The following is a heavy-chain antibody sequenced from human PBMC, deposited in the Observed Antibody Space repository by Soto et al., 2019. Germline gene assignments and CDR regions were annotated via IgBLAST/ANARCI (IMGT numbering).Heavy chain of an antibody. Sequence: GGSLRLSCAASGFTFRSYGMHWVRQAPGKGLEWVAVISYDGSNKYYADSVKGRFTISRDNSKNTLYLQMNSLRAEDTAVYYCAKDRPSGSRPYYYGIDVWGQGTTVTVSS. CDR1: GFTFRSYG. CDR3: AKDRPSGSRPYYYGIDV. V-gene: IGHV3-30*18. J-gene: IGHJ6*02. D-gene: IGHD1-26*01. CDR2: ISYDGSNK.